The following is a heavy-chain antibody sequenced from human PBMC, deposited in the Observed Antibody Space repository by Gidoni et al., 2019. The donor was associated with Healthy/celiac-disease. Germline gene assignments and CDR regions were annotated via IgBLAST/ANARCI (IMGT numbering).Heavy chain of an antibody. Sequence: EVQLVESGGVVVQPGGSLRLSCAASGFTFDDYTMHWVRQAPGKGLEWVSLISWDGGSTYYADSVKGRFTISRDNSKNSLYLQMNSLRTEDTALYYCAREGSYGMDVWGQGTTVTVSS. CDR1: GFTFDDYT. D-gene: IGHD1-26*01. CDR3: AREGSYGMDV. J-gene: IGHJ6*02. CDR2: ISWDGGST. V-gene: IGHV3-43*01.